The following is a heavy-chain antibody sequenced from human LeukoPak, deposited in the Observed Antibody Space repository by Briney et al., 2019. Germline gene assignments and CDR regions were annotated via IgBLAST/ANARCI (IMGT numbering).Heavy chain of an antibody. D-gene: IGHD3-3*01. Sequence: GGSLRLSCAASGFTFSSYWMSWVRQAPGKGLEWVANIKQDGSEKYYVDSVKGRFTISRDNAKNSLYLQMNSLRAEDTAVYYCASAYYDFWSGYYGCWGQGTLVTVSS. CDR2: IKQDGSEK. V-gene: IGHV3-7*01. J-gene: IGHJ4*02. CDR3: ASAYYDFWSGYYGC. CDR1: GFTFSSYW.